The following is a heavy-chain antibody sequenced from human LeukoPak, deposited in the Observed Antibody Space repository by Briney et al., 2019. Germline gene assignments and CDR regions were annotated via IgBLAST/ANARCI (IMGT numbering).Heavy chain of an antibody. Sequence: PSETLSLTCTVSGDSISSSSYYWGWIRQPPGKGLEWIGSIYYSGSTYYNPSLKSRVTISVDTSKNQFSLKLSSVTAADTAVYYCARRDVDTADPFDYWGQGTLVTVSS. CDR2: IYYSGST. V-gene: IGHV4-39*01. CDR3: ARRDVDTADPFDY. CDR1: GDSISSSSYY. D-gene: IGHD5-18*01. J-gene: IGHJ4*02.